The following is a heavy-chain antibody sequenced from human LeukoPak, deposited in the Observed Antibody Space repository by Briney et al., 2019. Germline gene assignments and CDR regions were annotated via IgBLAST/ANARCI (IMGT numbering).Heavy chain of an antibody. V-gene: IGHV4-38-2*01. Sequence: KSSETLSLTCSVSSNTVIGNYYWVWIRQPPGKGLEWIASIYYSGSSYYNPSLESRVTISEDMSKKQFSLKVSSVTAADTAVYYCATSFSSGWAFDFWGQGTLVTVSS. CDR2: IYYSGSS. D-gene: IGHD6-19*01. CDR1: SNTVIGNYY. CDR3: ATSFSSGWAFDF. J-gene: IGHJ4*02.